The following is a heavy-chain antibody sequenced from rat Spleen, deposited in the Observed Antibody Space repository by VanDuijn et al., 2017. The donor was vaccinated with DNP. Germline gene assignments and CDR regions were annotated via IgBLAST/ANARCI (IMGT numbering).Heavy chain of an antibody. CDR3: IRDTAY. Sequence: EVHLVESGGGLVQPGRSLKLSCAASGFTFSNYGMAWVRQTPTKGLEWVASITNGGGTTYYRDSVKGRFTISRDNGKSTLYLQMDSLRSEDTATYYCIRDTAYWGQGTLVTVSS. CDR2: ITNGGGTT. V-gene: IGHV5-27*01. J-gene: IGHJ3*01. CDR1: GFTFSNYG.